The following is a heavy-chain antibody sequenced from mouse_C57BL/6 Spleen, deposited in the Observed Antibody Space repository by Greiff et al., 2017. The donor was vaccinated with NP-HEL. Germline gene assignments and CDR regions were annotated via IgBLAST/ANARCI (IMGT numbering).Heavy chain of an antibody. V-gene: IGHV1-4*01. CDR2: INPSSGYT. CDR3: ANYYGSPAWFAY. D-gene: IGHD1-1*01. J-gene: IGHJ3*01. CDR1: GYTFTSYT. Sequence: VQLQQSGAELARPGASVKMSCKASGYTFTSYTMHWVKQRPGQGLEWIGYINPSSGYTKYNQKFKDKATLTADKSSSTAYMQLSSLTSEDSAVYYCANYYGSPAWFAYWGQGTLVTVSA.